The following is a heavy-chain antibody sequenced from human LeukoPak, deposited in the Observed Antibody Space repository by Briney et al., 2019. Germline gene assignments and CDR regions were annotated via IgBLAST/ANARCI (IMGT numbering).Heavy chain of an antibody. CDR3: ARDRLIAAAGTGGMDV. D-gene: IGHD6-13*01. V-gene: IGHV1-3*01. Sequence: ASVKVSCKASGYTFTSYAMHWVRQAPGQRLEWMGWINAGNGNTKYSEKFQGRVTITRDTSASTAYMELSSLRSEDTAVYYCARDRLIAAAGTGGMDVWGQGTTVTVSS. CDR2: INAGNGNT. J-gene: IGHJ6*02. CDR1: GYTFTSYA.